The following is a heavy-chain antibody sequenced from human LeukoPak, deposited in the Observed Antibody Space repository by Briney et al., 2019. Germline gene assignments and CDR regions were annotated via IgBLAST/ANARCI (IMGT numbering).Heavy chain of an antibody. CDR1: GFTFSSYS. CDR3: ARDGDYYDSSAHDAFDI. V-gene: IGHV3-21*01. CDR2: ISSSSSYI. J-gene: IGHJ3*02. D-gene: IGHD3-22*01. Sequence: GGSLRLSCAASGFTFSSYSMNWVRQAPGKGLEWVSSISSSSSYIYYADSVKGRFTISRDNAKNSLYLQMNSLRAEDTAVYYCARDGDYYDSSAHDAFDIWGQETMVTVSS.